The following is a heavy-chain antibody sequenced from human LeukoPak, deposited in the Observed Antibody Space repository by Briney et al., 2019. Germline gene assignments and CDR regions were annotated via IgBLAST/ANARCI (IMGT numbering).Heavy chain of an antibody. Sequence: SQTLSLTCTVSGGSVSSGDYYWSWIRQPPGKGLEWIGYIYYSGTTDYNPSLKSRLTISVDTSKNQFSLKLSSVTGADTAVYYCASGSVTTLLFDFWGQGTLVTVSS. V-gene: IGHV4-30-4*01. CDR1: GGSVSSGDYY. D-gene: IGHD3-10*01. J-gene: IGHJ4*02. CDR3: ASGSVTTLLFDF. CDR2: IYYSGTT.